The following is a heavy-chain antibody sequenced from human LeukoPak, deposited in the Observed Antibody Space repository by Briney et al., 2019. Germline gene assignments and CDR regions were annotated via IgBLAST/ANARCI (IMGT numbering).Heavy chain of an antibody. Sequence: GASVKVSCKASGYTFTSYAISWVRQAPGQGLEWMGGIIPIFGTANYAQKFQGRVTITTDESTSTAYMELSSLRSEDTAVYYCARGALKDAFDIWGQGTMVTVSS. CDR2: IIPIFGTA. CDR3: ARGALKDAFDI. CDR1: GYTFTSYA. J-gene: IGHJ3*02. V-gene: IGHV1-69*05.